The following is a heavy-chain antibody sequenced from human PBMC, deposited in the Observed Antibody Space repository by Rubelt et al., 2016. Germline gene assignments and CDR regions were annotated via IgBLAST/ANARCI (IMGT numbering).Heavy chain of an antibody. Sequence: QVQLVESGGGVVQPGRSLRLSCAASGFTFSSYAMHWVRQAPGKGLEWVAVISYDGSNKYYADSVKGRFTISRDNSKNTLYLQMNSLRAGDTAVYYCAREADTAMVNPVWFDPWGQGTLVTVSS. J-gene: IGHJ5*02. D-gene: IGHD5-18*01. CDR1: GFTFSSYA. V-gene: IGHV3-30*04. CDR2: ISYDGSNK. CDR3: AREADTAMVNPVWFDP.